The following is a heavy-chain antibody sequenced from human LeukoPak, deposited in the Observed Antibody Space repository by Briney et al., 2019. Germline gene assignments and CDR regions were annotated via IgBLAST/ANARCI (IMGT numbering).Heavy chain of an antibody. D-gene: IGHD2-21*01. CDR3: AKDRTAYCGGDCYPAYGY. V-gene: IGHV3-30*02. CDR2: IWYDGSNK. J-gene: IGHJ4*02. CDR1: GFTFTNYW. Sequence: PGGSLRLSCAASGFTFTNYWMHWVRQAPGKGLEWVAFIWYDGSNKYSADSVKGRFTISRDNSKNTLYLQMNSLRAEDTAMYYCAKDRTAYCGGDCYPAYGYWGQGTLVTVSS.